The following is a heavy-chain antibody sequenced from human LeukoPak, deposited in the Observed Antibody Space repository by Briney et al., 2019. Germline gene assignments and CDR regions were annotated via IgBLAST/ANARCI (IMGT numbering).Heavy chain of an antibody. CDR2: IKQDGSEK. CDR3: AKGPNWFDP. V-gene: IGHV3-7*03. Sequence: PGGSLRLSCAASGFTFSSYWMSWVRQAPGKGLEWVANIKQDGSEKYYVDSVKGRFTISRDNSKNTVFLQMNSLRVEDTAVYYCAKGPNWFDPWGQGTLVTVSS. CDR1: GFTFSSYW. J-gene: IGHJ5*02.